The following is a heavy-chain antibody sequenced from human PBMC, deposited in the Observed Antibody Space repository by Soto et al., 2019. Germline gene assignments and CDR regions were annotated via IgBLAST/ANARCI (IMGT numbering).Heavy chain of an antibody. D-gene: IGHD2-2*01. J-gene: IGHJ6*02. V-gene: IGHV1-69-2*01. CDR2: VDPEDGET. CDR1: GFKFIDYY. CDR3: ATTTAEIVAQGPMDV. Sequence: EVQLVQSGAEVKKPGATVKISCKVSGFKFIDYYLYWVQQAPGKALEWMGRVDPEDGETVYSEKFQGRLTITADTSRDIAHMELSGLRSEDTAVYFCATTTAEIVAQGPMDVWGQGTTVIVSS.